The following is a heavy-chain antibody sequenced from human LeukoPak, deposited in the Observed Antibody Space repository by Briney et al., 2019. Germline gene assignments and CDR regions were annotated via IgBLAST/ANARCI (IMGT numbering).Heavy chain of an antibody. D-gene: IGHD2-2*01. CDR3: ASGRTDIVVVPATLRNYYFDY. CDR1: GGTFSRND. Sequence: ASVKVSCKASGGTFSRNDISWVRQAPGQELEWMGGIMPLFGTAKNAQKFQGRVTITADKSTSTAYMELSSLRSEDTAVYYCASGRTDIVVVPATLRNYYFDYWGQGTLVTVSS. V-gene: IGHV1-69*06. CDR2: IMPLFGTA. J-gene: IGHJ4*02.